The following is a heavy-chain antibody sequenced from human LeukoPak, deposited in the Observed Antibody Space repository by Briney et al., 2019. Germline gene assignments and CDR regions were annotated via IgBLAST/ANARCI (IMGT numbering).Heavy chain of an antibody. V-gene: IGHV3-23*01. CDR3: AKLWGQSPYYYYMDV. D-gene: IGHD3-16*01. Sequence: QAGGSLRLSCAASGFTFSSYAMSWVRQAPGKGLEWVSAISGSGGSTYYTDSVKGRFTISRDNSKNTLYLQMNSLRAEDTAVYYCAKLWGQSPYYYYMDVWGKGTTVTVSS. CDR2: ISGSGGST. CDR1: GFTFSSYA. J-gene: IGHJ6*03.